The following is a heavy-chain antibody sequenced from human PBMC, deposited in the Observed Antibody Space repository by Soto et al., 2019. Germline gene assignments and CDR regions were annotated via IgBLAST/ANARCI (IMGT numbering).Heavy chain of an antibody. Sequence: QVQLVQSGAVVRKPGASVTVSCKGSGYTLSEVSIHGVRQTPGKGLEWMGGFDPENDETSYAQKFQGRVTLTEDTSTDTAYLELSSLRSEDTAIYYCAIAAYCSRATCYSGYNWFDPWGQGTQVTVSS. CDR2: FDPENDET. D-gene: IGHD2-2*01. J-gene: IGHJ5*02. V-gene: IGHV1-24*01. CDR3: AIAAYCSRATCYSGYNWFDP. CDR1: GYTLSEVS.